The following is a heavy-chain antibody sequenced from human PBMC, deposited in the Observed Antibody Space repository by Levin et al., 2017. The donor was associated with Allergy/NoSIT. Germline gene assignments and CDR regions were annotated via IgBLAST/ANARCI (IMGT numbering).Heavy chain of an antibody. J-gene: IGHJ5*02. CDR1: GGSISSSSYY. CDR3: ARGPWFGELLPNWFDP. V-gene: IGHV4-39*01. D-gene: IGHD3-10*01. Sequence: SETLSLTCTVSGGSISSSSYYWGWIRQPPGKGLEWIGSIYYSGSTYYNPSLKSRVTISVDTSKNQFSLKLSSVTAADTAVYYCARGPWFGELLPNWFDPWGQGTLVTVSS. CDR2: IYYSGST.